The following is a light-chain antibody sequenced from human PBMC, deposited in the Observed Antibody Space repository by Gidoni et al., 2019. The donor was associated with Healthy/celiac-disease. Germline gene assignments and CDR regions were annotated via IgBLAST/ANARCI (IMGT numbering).Light chain of an antibody. V-gene: IGKV3-11*01. J-gene: IGKJ5*01. CDR3: QQRSNWPPT. CDR2: DAS. Sequence: IVLTHSPATLSLSPGERATISCSARRSVRSYLAWYQQKPGQAPRLLIYDASNRATGIPARFSGSGSGTDFTLTISSLEPEDFAVYYCQQRSNWPPTFGQGTRLEIK. CDR1: RSVRSY.